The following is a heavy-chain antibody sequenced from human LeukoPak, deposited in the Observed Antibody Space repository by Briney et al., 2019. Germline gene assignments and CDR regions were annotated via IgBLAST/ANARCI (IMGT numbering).Heavy chain of an antibody. J-gene: IGHJ4*02. CDR3: ARERSGWLFDY. Sequence: GGSLRLSCAGSGFAFNDYGMSWVSQAPGRGLEWVALISYDGTYKYYADSVKGRFTISRDNSKNTLYLQMNSLRAEDTAVYYCARERSGWLFDYWGQGTLVTVSS. V-gene: IGHV3-30*12. CDR2: ISYDGTYK. CDR1: GFAFNDYG. D-gene: IGHD6-19*01.